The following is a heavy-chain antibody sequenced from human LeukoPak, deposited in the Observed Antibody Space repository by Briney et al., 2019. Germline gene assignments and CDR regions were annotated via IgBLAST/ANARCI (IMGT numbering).Heavy chain of an antibody. D-gene: IGHD3-10*02. V-gene: IGHV3-21*01. Sequence: GGSLRLSCAASGFTFSSYSLNWVRQAPGKGLEWVSSISGSSSYIYYADSVKGRFTISRDNAKNSLYLQMNSLRAEDTAVYYCAELGITMIGGVWGKGTTVTISS. CDR1: GFTFSSYS. J-gene: IGHJ6*04. CDR3: AELGITMIGGV. CDR2: ISGSSSYI.